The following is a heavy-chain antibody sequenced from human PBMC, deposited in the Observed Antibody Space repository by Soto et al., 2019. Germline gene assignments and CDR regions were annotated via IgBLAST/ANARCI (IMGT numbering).Heavy chain of an antibody. Sequence: VGSLRLSCAASGFTFSSYWMSWVRQAPGKGLEWVANIKQDGSEKYYVDSVKGRFTISRDNAKNTLYLQMNSLRAEDTAVYYCARAGITGTTGMDVWGKGTTVTVSS. V-gene: IGHV3-7*01. D-gene: IGHD1-7*01. CDR3: ARAGITGTTGMDV. CDR2: IKQDGSEK. J-gene: IGHJ6*04. CDR1: GFTFSSYW.